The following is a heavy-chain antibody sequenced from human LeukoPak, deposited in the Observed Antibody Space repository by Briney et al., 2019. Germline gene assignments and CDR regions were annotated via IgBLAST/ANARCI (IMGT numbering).Heavy chain of an antibody. J-gene: IGHJ4*02. CDR3: AKPELLWFGEFNYDY. Sequence: GGSLRLSCAASGFTFSSYGMHWVHQAPGKGLEWVAFIRYDGSNKYYADSVKGRFTISRDNSKNTLYLQMNSLRAEDTAVYYCAKPELLWFGEFNYDYWGQGTLVTVSS. CDR2: IRYDGSNK. D-gene: IGHD3-10*01. V-gene: IGHV3-30*02. CDR1: GFTFSSYG.